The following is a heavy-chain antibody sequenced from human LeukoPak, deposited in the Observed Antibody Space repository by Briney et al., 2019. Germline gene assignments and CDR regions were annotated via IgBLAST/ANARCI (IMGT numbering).Heavy chain of an antibody. V-gene: IGHV1-69*01. J-gene: IGHJ2*01. D-gene: IGHD5-18*01. CDR2: IIPIFGTA. CDR1: GGTFSSYA. Sequence: GSSVKVSCKASGGTFSSYAISWVRQAPGQGLEWMGGIIPIFGTANYAQKFQGRVTITADESTSTAYMELSSLRSEDTAVYYCARSGYSYEAHAGDSDWYFDLWGRGTLVTVSS. CDR3: ARSGYSYEAHAGDSDWYFDL.